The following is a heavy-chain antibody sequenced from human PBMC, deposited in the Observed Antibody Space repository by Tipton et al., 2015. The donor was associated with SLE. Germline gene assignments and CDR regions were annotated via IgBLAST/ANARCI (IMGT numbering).Heavy chain of an antibody. V-gene: IGHV3-7*01. J-gene: IGHJ4*02. CDR2: IKQDGSEK. CDR3: ARDLYGSGSYYGY. CDR1: GFTFSSYA. Sequence: SLRLSCAASGFTFSSYAMSWVRQAPGKGLEWVANIKQDGSEKYYMDSVKGRFTISRDNAKNSLYLQMNSLRAEDTAVYYCARDLYGSGSYYGYWGQGTLVTVSS. D-gene: IGHD3-10*01.